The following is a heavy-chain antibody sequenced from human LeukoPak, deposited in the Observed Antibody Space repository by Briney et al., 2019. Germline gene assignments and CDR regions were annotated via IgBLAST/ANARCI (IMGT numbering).Heavy chain of an antibody. CDR2: FDPEDGET. J-gene: IGHJ5*02. Sequence: ASVKVPCKVSGYTLTELSMHWVRQAPGKGLEWMGGFDPEDGETIYAQKFQGRVTMTEDTSTDTAYMELSSLRSEDTAVYYCAGITMVRGVRNWFDPWGQGTLVTVSS. D-gene: IGHD3-10*01. CDR3: AGITMVRGVRNWFDP. CDR1: GYTLTELS. V-gene: IGHV1-24*01.